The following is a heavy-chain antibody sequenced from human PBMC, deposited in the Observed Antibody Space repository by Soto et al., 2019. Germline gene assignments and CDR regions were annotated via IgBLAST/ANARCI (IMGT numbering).Heavy chain of an antibody. CDR1: GDSFSSNSVS. V-gene: IGHV6-1*01. CDR3: ATDSVPNWFDP. J-gene: IGHJ5*02. Sequence: SQTLSLTWAISGDSFSSNSVSWNGIRQSPSRGLEWLGRTYYRSKWYYHYAVSVKSRITINPDTSKKQFSLQLNSVTPDDTAVYYCATDSVPNWFDPWGQGTLVTVSS. CDR2: TYYRSKWYY.